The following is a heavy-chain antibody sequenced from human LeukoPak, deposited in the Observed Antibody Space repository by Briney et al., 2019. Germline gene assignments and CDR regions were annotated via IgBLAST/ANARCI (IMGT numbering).Heavy chain of an antibody. CDR1: GGSFSSYY. Sequence: SGTLSLTCAVYGGSFSSYYWSWIRQPPGKGLEWIGEINHSGSTNYNPSLKSRVTISVATSKNQFSLKLSSVTAADTAVYYCARRVAARRAGWFDPWGQGTPVTVSS. J-gene: IGHJ5*02. CDR3: ARRVAARRAGWFDP. D-gene: IGHD6-6*01. CDR2: INHSGST. V-gene: IGHV4-34*01.